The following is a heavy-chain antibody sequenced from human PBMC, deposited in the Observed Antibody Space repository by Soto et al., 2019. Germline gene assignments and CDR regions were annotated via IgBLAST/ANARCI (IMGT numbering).Heavy chain of an antibody. Sequence: GGSLRLSCAASGFTFSSYAMSWVRQAPGKGLEWVSAISGSGGSTYYADSVKGRFTISRDNSKNTLYLQMNSLRAEDTAVYYCAKDLIAGRERFLEWLSRLMDVWGKGTTVTVSS. CDR1: GFTFSSYA. J-gene: IGHJ6*04. CDR2: ISGSGGST. V-gene: IGHV3-23*01. CDR3: AKDLIAGRERFLEWLSRLMDV. D-gene: IGHD3-3*01.